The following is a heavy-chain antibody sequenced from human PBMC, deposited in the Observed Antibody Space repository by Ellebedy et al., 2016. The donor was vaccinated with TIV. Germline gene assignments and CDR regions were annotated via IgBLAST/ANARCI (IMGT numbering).Heavy chain of an antibody. J-gene: IGHJ4*03. Sequence: AASVKVSCKASGGTFSSYAISWVRQAPGQGLEWMGRIIPILGIANYAQKFQGRVTFTADKSTSTAYMELSSLRAEDTAVYYCARDQGWADPGSTRFDYWGQGTLVTVSS. D-gene: IGHD3-10*01. CDR1: GGTFSSYA. CDR2: IIPILGIA. CDR3: ARDQGWADPGSTRFDY. V-gene: IGHV1-69*04.